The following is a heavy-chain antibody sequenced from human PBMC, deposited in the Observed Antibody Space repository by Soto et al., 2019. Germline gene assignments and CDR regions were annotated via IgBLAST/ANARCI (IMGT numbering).Heavy chain of an antibody. V-gene: IGHV3-23*01. Sequence: PRWSLRLSCAASVFAFSSHPMSWVRQAPERGLEWVSGISDGGDLTYNADSVKGRFTISRDNSKNILFLQMNSLRAEDTALYYCARRAFGSSRSFDLWGQGTMVTVSS. CDR1: VFAFSSHP. CDR3: ARRAFGSSRSFDL. J-gene: IGHJ3*01. D-gene: IGHD6-6*01. CDR2: ISDGGDLT.